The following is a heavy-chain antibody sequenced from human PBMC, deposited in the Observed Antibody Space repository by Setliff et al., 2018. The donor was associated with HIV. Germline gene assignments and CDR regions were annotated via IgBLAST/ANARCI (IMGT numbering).Heavy chain of an antibody. Sequence: ASVKVSCKASGYPFTRYYLHWVRQAPGGGLEWMGWINPNSGATNYAHNFQGRVTMTRDTSISTAYMDLSSLTSDDTAVYYCVLASIVSTARWNHWGRGTLVTVSS. V-gene: IGHV1-2*02. D-gene: IGHD1-26*01. CDR1: GYPFTRYY. CDR2: INPNSGAT. J-gene: IGHJ5*02. CDR3: VLASIVSTARWNH.